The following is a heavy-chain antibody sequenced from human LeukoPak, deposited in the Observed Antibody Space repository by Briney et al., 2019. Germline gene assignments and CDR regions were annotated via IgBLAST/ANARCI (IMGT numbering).Heavy chain of an antibody. J-gene: IGHJ4*02. V-gene: IGHV1-8*01. CDR2: MNPNSGNT. Sequence: GASVNVSCKASGYTFTSYDINWVRQATGQGLEWMGWMNPNSGNTGYAQKFQGRVTMTRDTSISTAYMELSSLRSEDTAVYYCARVTPDFWSGYRNYWGQGTLVTVSS. CDR1: GYTFTSYD. D-gene: IGHD3-3*01. CDR3: ARVTPDFWSGYRNY.